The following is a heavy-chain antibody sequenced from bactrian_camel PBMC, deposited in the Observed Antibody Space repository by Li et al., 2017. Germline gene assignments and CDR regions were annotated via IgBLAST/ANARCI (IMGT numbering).Heavy chain of an antibody. D-gene: IGHD5*01. V-gene: IGHV3S28*01. CDR2: ISTGAGNT. CDR1: GFTFSKYN. Sequence: QLVESGGGLVQPGGSLRLSCAASGFTFSKYNMAWVRQAPGVGLEWVSGISTGAGNTFYADSAKGRFTISRDNAKNTLYLQMNHLKTEDTAVYYCAATDGWVPSSLGQGTQVTVS. J-gene: IGHJ4*01.